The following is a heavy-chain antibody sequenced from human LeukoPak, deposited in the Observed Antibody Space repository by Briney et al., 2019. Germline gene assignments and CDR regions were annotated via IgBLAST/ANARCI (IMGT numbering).Heavy chain of an antibody. CDR1: GFTLSAHW. J-gene: IGHJ6*02. CDR2: IKSKTDGGTT. Sequence: KPGGSLRLSCAASGFTLSAHWMSWVRQAPGKGLEWVGRIKSKTDGGTTDYAAPVKGRFTISRDDSKNTLYLQMNSLKTEDTAVYYCTTTPEGAAVPKLYYYYYGMDVWGQGTTVTVSS. V-gene: IGHV3-15*01. CDR3: TTTPEGAAVPKLYYYYYGMDV. D-gene: IGHD2-2*01.